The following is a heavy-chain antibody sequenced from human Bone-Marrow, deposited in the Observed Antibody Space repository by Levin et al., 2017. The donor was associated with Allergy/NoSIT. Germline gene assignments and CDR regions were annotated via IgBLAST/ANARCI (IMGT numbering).Heavy chain of an antibody. V-gene: IGHV3-48*04. CDR3: ARVNYGGYVFGAFDI. J-gene: IGHJ3*02. Sequence: PGGSLRLSCAASGFIFRSSTMSWVRQAPGKGLEWVSHISDSSGTIYYADSVKGRFTISRDNAKNSLFLDMNSLRFEDTAVYYCARVNYGGYVFGAFDIWGQGTMVTVSS. CDR2: ISDSSGTI. CDR1: GFIFRSST. D-gene: IGHD4/OR15-4a*01.